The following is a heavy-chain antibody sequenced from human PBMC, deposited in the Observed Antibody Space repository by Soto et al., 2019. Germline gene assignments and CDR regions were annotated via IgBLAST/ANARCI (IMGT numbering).Heavy chain of an antibody. CDR1: GGSIRSGDYN. D-gene: IGHD6-6*01. CDR3: ANMAARPEYYGRDV. V-gene: IGHV4-30-4*01. Sequence: PSETLSLTYTVSGGSIRSGDYNWSWIRQSPEKGLEWIGYISYSGSTYYNPSLESRVTISADTSKNQFSLKLSSVTAADTAVYYCANMAARPEYYGRDVWGQGTTVTVSS. CDR2: ISYSGST. J-gene: IGHJ6*02.